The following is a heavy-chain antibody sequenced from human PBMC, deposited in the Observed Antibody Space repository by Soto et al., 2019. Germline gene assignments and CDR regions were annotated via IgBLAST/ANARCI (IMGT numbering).Heavy chain of an antibody. D-gene: IGHD3-3*01. CDR1: GFTFSSYA. J-gene: IGHJ4*02. CDR3: AKDRGYDFWSGYFNDY. CDR2: ISGSGGST. V-gene: IGHV3-23*01. Sequence: PGGSLRLSCAASGFTFSSYAMSWVRQAPGKGLEWVSAISGSGGSTYYADSVKGRFTISRDNSKNTLYLQMNSLRAEDTAVYYCAKDRGYDFWSGYFNDYWGQGTLVTVSS.